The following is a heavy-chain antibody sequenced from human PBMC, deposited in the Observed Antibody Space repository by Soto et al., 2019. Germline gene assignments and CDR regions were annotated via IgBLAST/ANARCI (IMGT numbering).Heavy chain of an antibody. CDR3: ARADIVVVPAIPLQWNYGMDV. CDR1: GFTFSSYS. J-gene: IGHJ6*02. V-gene: IGHV3-21*01. Sequence: EVQLVESGGGLVKPGGSLRLSCAASGFTFSSYSMNWVRQAPGKGLEWVSSISSSSSYIYYADSVKGRFTISRDNAKNSLYLQMNSLRAEDTAVYYCARADIVVVPAIPLQWNYGMDVWGQGTTVTVSS. D-gene: IGHD2-2*01. CDR2: ISSSSSYI.